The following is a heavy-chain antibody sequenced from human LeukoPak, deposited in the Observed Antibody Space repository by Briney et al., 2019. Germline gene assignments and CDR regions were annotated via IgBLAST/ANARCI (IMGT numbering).Heavy chain of an antibody. D-gene: IGHD3-22*01. Sequence: GGSLRLSCAASGFTFSSYWMSWVRQAPVKGLEWVANIKQDGSEKYYVDSVKGRFTISRDNAKNSLYLQMNSLRAEDTAVYYCARVRYDSSGYYFADYWGQGTLVTVSS. V-gene: IGHV3-7*01. CDR2: IKQDGSEK. J-gene: IGHJ4*02. CDR1: GFTFSSYW. CDR3: ARVRYDSSGYYFADY.